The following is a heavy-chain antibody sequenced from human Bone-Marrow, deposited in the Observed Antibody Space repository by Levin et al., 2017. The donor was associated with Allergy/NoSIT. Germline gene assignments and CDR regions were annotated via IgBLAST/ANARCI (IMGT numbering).Heavy chain of an antibody. V-gene: IGHV3-21*01. CDR2: ISSSSSYI. CDR3: ARFDCSSTRCSATHYYYYYMDV. Sequence: KAGGSLRLSCAASGFTFSDYSMTWVRQAPGKGLEWVSSISSSSSYIYYADSVKGRFTISRDDAKNSLYLQMNSLRAEDTAVYYCARFDCSSTRCSATHYYYYYMDVWGKGTTVTVSS. J-gene: IGHJ6*03. CDR1: GFTFSDYS. D-gene: IGHD2-2*01.